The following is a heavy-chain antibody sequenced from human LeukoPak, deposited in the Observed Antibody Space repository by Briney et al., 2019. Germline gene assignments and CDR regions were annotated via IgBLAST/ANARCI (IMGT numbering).Heavy chain of an antibody. Sequence: ASVKVSCKASGYTFTSHGVSWVRPAPGQGLEWMGWISAYNGNTNYAQKLRGRVTMTTDTSTSTAYMGLSSLRSDDTAVYYCARDQGRKTGTGDWGQGTLVTVSS. CDR3: ARDQGRKTGTGD. CDR1: GYTFTSHG. CDR2: ISAYNGNT. D-gene: IGHD1-1*01. J-gene: IGHJ4*02. V-gene: IGHV1-18*01.